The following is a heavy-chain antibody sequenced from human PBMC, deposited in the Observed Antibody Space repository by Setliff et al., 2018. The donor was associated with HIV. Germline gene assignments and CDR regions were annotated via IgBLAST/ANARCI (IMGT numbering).Heavy chain of an antibody. Sequence: GASVKVSCKASGYTFTSYYMHWVRQAPGQGLEWMGIINPSGGSTSYAQRFQGRVTMTRDTSTSTVYMELSSLRSEDTAVYYCARGGLVDSSGYYYRSGGAFDIWGQGTMVTVSS. CDR3: ARGGLVDSSGYYYRSGGAFDI. CDR2: INPSGGST. J-gene: IGHJ3*02. V-gene: IGHV1-46*01. D-gene: IGHD3-22*01. CDR1: GYTFTSYY.